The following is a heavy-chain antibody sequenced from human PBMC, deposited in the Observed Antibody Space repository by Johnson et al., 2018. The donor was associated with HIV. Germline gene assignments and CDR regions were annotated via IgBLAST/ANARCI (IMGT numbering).Heavy chain of an antibody. J-gene: IGHJ3*02. CDR2: IKQDGSEK. Sequence: VQLVESGGGLVQPGGSLRLSCAASGFTFSSYWMSWVRQAPGKGLEWVANIKQDGSEKYYVDSVKGRFTISRDNSKNTLYLQMNSLRAEDTAVYYCARVGQKLVPVPRVAFDIWGQGTMVTVSS. CDR3: ARVGQKLVPVPRVAFDI. D-gene: IGHD6-6*01. V-gene: IGHV3-7*02. CDR1: GFTFSSYW.